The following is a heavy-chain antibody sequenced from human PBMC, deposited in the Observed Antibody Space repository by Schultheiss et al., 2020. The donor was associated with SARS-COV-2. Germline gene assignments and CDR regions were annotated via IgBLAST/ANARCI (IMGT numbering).Heavy chain of an antibody. CDR3: AKDLTQNHGYSSSWFDY. J-gene: IGHJ4*02. V-gene: IGHV3-23*01. CDR2: ISGSGGST. Sequence: GGSLRLSCAASGFTFSSYAMSWVRQAPGKGLEWVSAISGSGGSTYYADSVKGRFTISRDNSKNTLYLQMNSLRAEDTAVYYCAKDLTQNHGYSSSWFDYWGQGTLVTVSS. CDR1: GFTFSSYA. D-gene: IGHD6-13*01.